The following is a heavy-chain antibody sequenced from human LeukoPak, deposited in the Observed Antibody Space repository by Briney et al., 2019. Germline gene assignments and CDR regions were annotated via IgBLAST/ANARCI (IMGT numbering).Heavy chain of an antibody. CDR3: ATNSSGGYSDY. D-gene: IGHD6-19*01. Sequence: ASVKVSCKASGYTFTSSGISWVRQAPGQGLEWMGWISTYTGYSKYAQNLQGRVTMTADTSTSTAYMELSSLRSDDTAMYYCATNSSGGYSDYWGQGTLVTVS. CDR1: GYTFTSSG. CDR2: ISTYTGYS. J-gene: IGHJ4*02. V-gene: IGHV1-18*01.